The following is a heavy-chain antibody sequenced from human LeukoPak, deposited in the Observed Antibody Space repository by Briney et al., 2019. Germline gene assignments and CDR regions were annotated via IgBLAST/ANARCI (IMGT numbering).Heavy chain of an antibody. CDR2: IYISGST. V-gene: IGHV4-4*07. Sequence: PSETLSLTCSVSGASINSLYWTWIRQPAGKGLEWIGRIYISGSTNYSPSLMSRVTMSVDTSKNQFSLNLISVTAADTAVYYCARALNPLPGTYYFDYWGQGTLVTVSS. CDR3: ARALNPLPGTYYFDY. D-gene: IGHD2-15*01. CDR1: GASINSLY. J-gene: IGHJ4*02.